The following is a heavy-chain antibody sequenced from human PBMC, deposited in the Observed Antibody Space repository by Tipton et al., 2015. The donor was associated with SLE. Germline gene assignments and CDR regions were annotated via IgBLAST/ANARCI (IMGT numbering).Heavy chain of an antibody. Sequence: SLRLSCAASGFTFSSYAMSWVRQAPGKGLEWVSVISGSGGSTYYADSVKGKFTISRDNSKNTLYLQMNSLRAEDTAVYYCARDGVYSGTGTDAFDIWGQRTMVTVSS. J-gene: IGHJ3*02. CDR2: ISGSGGST. CDR3: ARDGVYSGTGTDAFDI. D-gene: IGHD1-26*01. CDR1: GFTFSSYA. V-gene: IGHV3-23*01.